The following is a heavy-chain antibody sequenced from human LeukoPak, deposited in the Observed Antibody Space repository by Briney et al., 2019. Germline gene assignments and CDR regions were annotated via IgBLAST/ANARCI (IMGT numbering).Heavy chain of an antibody. J-gene: IGHJ6*03. CDR3: ARGGVSYSAYYYYYYMDV. D-gene: IGHD4-11*01. CDR2: ISAYNGNT. V-gene: IGHV1-18*01. CDR1: GYTFTSYG. Sequence: ASVKVSCKASGYTFTSYGISGVRQAPGQGREWMGWISAYNGNTNYSQKLQGRVTMTTDTSTSTANMELRSLRSDDAAVYYCARGGVSYSAYYYYYYMDVWGKGTTVTVSS.